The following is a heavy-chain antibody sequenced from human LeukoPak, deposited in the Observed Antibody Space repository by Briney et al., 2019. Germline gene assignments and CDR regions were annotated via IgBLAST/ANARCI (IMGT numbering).Heavy chain of an antibody. CDR2: IYYSGST. CDR3: ARGGWSLDY. Sequence: SETLSLTCTVSGDSISSGSYYWGWIRQPPGKGLEWVGYIYYSGSTNYNPSLKSRVTISVDTSKNQFSLKLSSLTAADTAVYYCARGGWSLDYWGQGTLVTVSS. V-gene: IGHV4-61*01. J-gene: IGHJ4*02. D-gene: IGHD2-15*01. CDR1: GDSISSGSYY.